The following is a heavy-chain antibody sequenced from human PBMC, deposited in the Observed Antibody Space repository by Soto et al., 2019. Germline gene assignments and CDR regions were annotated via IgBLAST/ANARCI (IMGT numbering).Heavy chain of an antibody. CDR3: ALHTRSSSWSGSPSYFDY. D-gene: IGHD6-13*01. V-gene: IGHV4-4*07. CDR1: GGSISSYY. J-gene: IGHJ4*02. Sequence: SETLSLTCTVSGGSISSYYWNWIRQPAGKGLEWIGRIYTSGSTNYNPSLKSRVTMSVDTSKNQFSLKLSSVTAADTAVYYCALHTRSSSWSGSPSYFDYWGQGTLVTVSS. CDR2: IYTSGST.